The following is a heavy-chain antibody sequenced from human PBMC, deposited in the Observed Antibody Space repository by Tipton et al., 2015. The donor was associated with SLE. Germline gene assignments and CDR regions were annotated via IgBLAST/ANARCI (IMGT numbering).Heavy chain of an antibody. CDR3: ARGCSSTTCEPFDYFGLDV. CDR2: INHSGST. CDR1: GGSFSDYS. J-gene: IGHJ6*02. D-gene: IGHD2-2*01. Sequence: TLSLTCAVYGGSFSDYSWSWIRQPPGKGLEWIGEINHSGSTNYNPSLKSRVTMSLDTSKNQFSLRLTSVTAADTAVYFCARGCSSTTCEPFDYFGLDVWGQGTTVTVSS. V-gene: IGHV4-34*01.